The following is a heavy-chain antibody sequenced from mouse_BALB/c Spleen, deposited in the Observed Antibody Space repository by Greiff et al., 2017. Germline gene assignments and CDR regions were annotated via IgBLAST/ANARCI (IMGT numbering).Heavy chain of an antibody. V-gene: IGHV1-69*01. CDR1: GYTFTDYW. J-gene: IGHJ4*01. D-gene: IGHD1-1*02. Sequence: QVQLQQPGAELVMPGASVKMSCKASGYTFTDYWMHWVKQRPGQGLEWIGAIDTSDSYTSYNQKFKGKATLTVDESSSTAYMQLSSLTSEDSAVYYCARGLSTESMDYWGQGTSVTVSS. CDR3: ARGLSTESMDY. CDR2: IDTSDSYT.